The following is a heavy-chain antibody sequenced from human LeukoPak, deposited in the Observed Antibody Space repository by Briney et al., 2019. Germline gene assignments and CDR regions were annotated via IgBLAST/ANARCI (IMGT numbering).Heavy chain of an antibody. J-gene: IGHJ6*03. CDR1: GFTFSSYS. V-gene: IGHV3-48*01. CDR2: ISSSSSTI. Sequence: GGSLRLSCAASGFTFSSYSMNWVRQAPGKGLEGVSYISSSSSTIYYADSVKGRFTISRDNAKNSLYLQMNSLRAEDTAVYYCARVREYSSGWYHYYYMDVWGKGTTVTVSS. CDR3: ARVREYSSGWYHYYYMDV. D-gene: IGHD6-19*01.